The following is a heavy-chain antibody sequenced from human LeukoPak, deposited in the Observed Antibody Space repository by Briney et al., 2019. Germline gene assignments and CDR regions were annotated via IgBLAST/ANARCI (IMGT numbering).Heavy chain of an antibody. D-gene: IGHD6-13*01. J-gene: IGHJ4*02. CDR3: GRDLRGSSSWYDY. Sequence: ASVKVSCKASEGTFNSYGISWVRQAPGQGLEWMGRIIPILGITNYAQKFQGRVTITADKSTNTAYMELSSLRSEDTAVFYCGRDLRGSSSWYDYWGQGTLVTVSS. CDR1: EGTFNSYG. CDR2: IIPILGIT. V-gene: IGHV1-69*04.